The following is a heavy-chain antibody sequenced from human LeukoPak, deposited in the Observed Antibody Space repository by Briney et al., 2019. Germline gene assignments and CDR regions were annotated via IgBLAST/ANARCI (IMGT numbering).Heavy chain of an antibody. CDR3: ARDPQSSQQLVSY. Sequence: GGSLRLSCAASGFTVSRNYMTWVRQAPGKGLEWVSVIYSDGSTCYADSVKGRFTISRDNSKNTLFLQMNSLRAEDTAVYYCARDPQSSQQLVSYWGQGTLVTVSS. CDR2: IYSDGST. CDR1: GFTVSRNY. J-gene: IGHJ4*02. D-gene: IGHD6-13*01. V-gene: IGHV3-53*01.